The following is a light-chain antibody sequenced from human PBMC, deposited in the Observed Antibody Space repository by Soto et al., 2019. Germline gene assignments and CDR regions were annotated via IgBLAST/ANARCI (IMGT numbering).Light chain of an antibody. Sequence: DIKMTQSPSSLSASVGGRVIITCRASQSIRKYLNWYQHKPGKVPTLLIYAASSLQSGVPSRFSGSGSGTEFTLTITSLQPDDFATYYCQQSGDTPPWTFGQGTKVDIK. V-gene: IGKV1-39*01. CDR1: QSIRKY. J-gene: IGKJ1*01. CDR2: AAS. CDR3: QQSGDTPPWT.